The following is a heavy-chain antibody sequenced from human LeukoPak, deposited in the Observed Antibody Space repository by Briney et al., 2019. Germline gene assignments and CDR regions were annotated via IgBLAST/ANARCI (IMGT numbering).Heavy chain of an antibody. CDR3: ARDWFHAVDY. V-gene: IGHV3-74*03. CDR1: GFSFSTTW. D-gene: IGHD2/OR15-2a*01. Sequence: GGSLRLSCAASGFSFSTTWMHWVRQPPGQGLVWVARITSDGTSTSYAESVEGRFTISRDNAKNTLYLQMSSLRAEDTALYYCARDWFHAVDYWGQGTLVTVSS. CDR2: ITSDGTST. J-gene: IGHJ4*02.